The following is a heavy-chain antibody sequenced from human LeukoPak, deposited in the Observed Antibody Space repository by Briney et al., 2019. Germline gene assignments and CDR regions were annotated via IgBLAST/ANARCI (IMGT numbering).Heavy chain of an antibody. CDR3: ARANIAARAFAY. Sequence: GGSLRLSCAASGFTFSSYAMSWVRQAPGKGLEWVSAISGSGGSTHYADSVKGRFTISRDNSKNTLYLQMNSLRAEDTAVYYCARANIAARAFAYWGQGTLVTVSS. CDR2: ISGSGGST. CDR1: GFTFSSYA. V-gene: IGHV3-23*01. J-gene: IGHJ4*02. D-gene: IGHD6-6*01.